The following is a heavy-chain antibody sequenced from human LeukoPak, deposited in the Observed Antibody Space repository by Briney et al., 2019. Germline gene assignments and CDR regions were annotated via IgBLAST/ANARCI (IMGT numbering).Heavy chain of an antibody. D-gene: IGHD6-19*01. J-gene: IGHJ6*03. CDR2: MNPNSGNT. Sequence: SVKVSCKASGYTFTSYDINWVRQATGQGLEWMGWMNPNSGNTGYAQKFQGRVTMTRNTSISTAYMELSSLRSEDTAVYYCARVRGVAGTYYYYYMDVWGKGTTVTVSS. CDR1: GYTFTSYD. V-gene: IGHV1-8*01. CDR3: ARVRGVAGTYYYYYMDV.